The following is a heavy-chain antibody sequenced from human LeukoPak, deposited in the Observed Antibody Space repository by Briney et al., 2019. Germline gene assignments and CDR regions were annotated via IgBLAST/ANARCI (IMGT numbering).Heavy chain of an antibody. Sequence: PGGSLRLSCAASGFTVSRNYMGWVRQAPGKGLEWVSVIYSAGSTYYADSVKGRFTISRDNSKNTLYLQMNSLRAEDTAVYYCARAPYSSLYYFDYWGQGTLVTVSS. CDR1: GFTVSRNY. CDR2: IYSAGST. CDR3: ARAPYSSLYYFDY. J-gene: IGHJ4*02. D-gene: IGHD6-6*01. V-gene: IGHV3-53*01.